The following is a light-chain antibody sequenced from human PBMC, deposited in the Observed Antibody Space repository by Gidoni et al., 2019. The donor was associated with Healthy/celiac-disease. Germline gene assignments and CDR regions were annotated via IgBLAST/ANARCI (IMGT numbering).Light chain of an antibody. Sequence: QSALTQPPSASGSPGQSVTISCTGTSSDGGGYNYVSWYQQHPGKAPKLMIYEVSKRPSGVPDLFSGSKSGNTASLTVSGLQAEDEADYYCSSYAGSNNLVFGTGTKVTVL. CDR3: SSYAGSNNLV. CDR2: EVS. J-gene: IGLJ1*01. CDR1: SSDGGGYNY. V-gene: IGLV2-8*01.